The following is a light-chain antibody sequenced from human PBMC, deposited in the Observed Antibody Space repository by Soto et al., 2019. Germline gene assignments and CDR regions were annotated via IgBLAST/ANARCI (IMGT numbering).Light chain of an antibody. CDR3: QQYASFSPA. Sequence: DIQMTQSPSSLSASVGDRVTNPCRAKRSISSWLAWYQQKPGIAPKLPIYKASTLQSGVPSRFRGSGYGTDFTLTISRLQPDDFATYYCQQYASFSPAFGQGTKVDIK. CDR1: RSISSW. CDR2: KAS. J-gene: IGKJ1*01. V-gene: IGKV1-5*03.